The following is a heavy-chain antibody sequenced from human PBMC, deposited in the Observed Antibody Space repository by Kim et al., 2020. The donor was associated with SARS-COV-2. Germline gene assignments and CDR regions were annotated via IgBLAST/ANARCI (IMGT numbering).Heavy chain of an antibody. D-gene: IGHD3-10*01. CDR3: GRGRGSYNYYMVV. Sequence: GGSLRLSCAASGFTFSSYCMHWVRLAPGKGLEWVAVIWLDGSNRYFADSVKGRFTISRDNSKNTLYLQMNSLRTEDTAVYYCGRGRGSYNYYMVVWGKGTTVTVSS. CDR2: IWLDGSNR. CDR1: GFTFSSYC. V-gene: IGHV3-33*01. J-gene: IGHJ6*03.